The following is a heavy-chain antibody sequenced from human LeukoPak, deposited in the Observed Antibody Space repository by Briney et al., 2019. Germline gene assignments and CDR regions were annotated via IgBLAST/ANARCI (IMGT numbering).Heavy chain of an antibody. CDR1: GYTFTSYY. Sequence: GASMKVSCKASGYTFTSYYMHWVRRAPGQGLEWMGIINPSGGGTTSAQKFQGRVAMTRDTSTSTVYMELSSLRSEDTAVYYCARGYSYGYFGYWGQGTLVTVSS. CDR2: INPSGGGT. CDR3: ARGYSYGYFGY. D-gene: IGHD5-18*01. J-gene: IGHJ4*02. V-gene: IGHV1-46*01.